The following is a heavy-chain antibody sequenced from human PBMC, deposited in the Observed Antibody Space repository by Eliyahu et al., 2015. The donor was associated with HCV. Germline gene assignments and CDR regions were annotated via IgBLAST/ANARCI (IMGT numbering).Heavy chain of an antibody. CDR2: IYYSGST. D-gene: IGHD6-19*01. Sequence: QLQLQESAPGLVKPSETLSLTCTVSGGSIRSTDYYWGWIRQPPGKEPEWIGSIYYSGSTFLQTVPQSRVTISVDTSKNQFSLKVTSVSAADTAVYYCARDSLAVAGTIDYWGQGTLVTVSS. CDR3: ARDSLAVAGTIDY. V-gene: IGHV4-39*07. CDR1: GGSIRSTDYY. J-gene: IGHJ4*02.